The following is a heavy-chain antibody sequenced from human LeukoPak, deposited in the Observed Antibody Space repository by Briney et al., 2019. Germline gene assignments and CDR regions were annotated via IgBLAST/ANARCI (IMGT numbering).Heavy chain of an antibody. V-gene: IGHV4-59*01. CDR1: GGSIRSYY. CDR3: AREGTAGTNLNWFDP. D-gene: IGHD1-1*01. CDR2: ISYRGST. Sequence: KPSETLSLPCTVSGGSIRSYYWSWIRQPPGKGLEWIGYISYRGSTNFNPSLKRRVTISVDTSKNQFSLKLSSVTAADTAVYYCAREGTAGTNLNWFDPWGQGTLVTVSS. J-gene: IGHJ5*02.